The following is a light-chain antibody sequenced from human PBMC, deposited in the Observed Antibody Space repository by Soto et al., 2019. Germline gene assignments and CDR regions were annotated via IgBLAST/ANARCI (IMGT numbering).Light chain of an antibody. J-gene: IGLJ3*02. V-gene: IGLV8-61*01. CDR3: VLYMGRGISV. CDR2: DTN. CDR1: SDSVSSSYY. Sequence: QTVVTQEPSFSVSPGGTVTLTCGLNSDSVSSSYYPSWYQQTPGQAPRTLIYDTNTRSSGVPDRFSGSILGNKAALTITGAQADDESDYYCVLYMGRGISVFGGGTKLTVL.